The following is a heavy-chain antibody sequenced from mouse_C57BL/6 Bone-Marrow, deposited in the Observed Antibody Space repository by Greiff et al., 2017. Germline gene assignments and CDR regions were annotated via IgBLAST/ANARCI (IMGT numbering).Heavy chain of an antibody. V-gene: IGHV1-18*01. CDR3: ASFYDGPFGV. J-gene: IGHJ1*03. Sequence: VQLQQSGPELVKPGASVKIPCKASGYTFTDCNMDWVKQSHGKSLEWIGDINPNNGGTIYNQKFKGKATLTVDKSSSTAYMELRSLTSEDTAVYYCASFYDGPFGVWGTGTTVTVSS. CDR1: GYTFTDCN. D-gene: IGHD2-3*01. CDR2: INPNNGGT.